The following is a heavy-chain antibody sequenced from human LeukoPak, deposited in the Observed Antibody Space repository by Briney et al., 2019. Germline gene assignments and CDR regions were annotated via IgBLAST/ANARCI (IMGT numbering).Heavy chain of an antibody. J-gene: IGHJ4*02. CDR3: ARDAGYYGSGK. Sequence: SETLSLTCTVSGGSISSSSYYWGWIRQPPGKGLEWIGSIYYSGSTYYNPSLKSRVTMSVDTSKDQFSLKLSSVTAADTAVYYCARDAGYYGSGKWGQGTLVTVSS. D-gene: IGHD3-10*01. CDR2: IYYSGST. CDR1: GGSISSSSYY. V-gene: IGHV4-39*07.